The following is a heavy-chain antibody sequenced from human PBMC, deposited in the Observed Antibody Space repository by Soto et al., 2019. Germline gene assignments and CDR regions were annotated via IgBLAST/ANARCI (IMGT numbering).Heavy chain of an antibody. CDR3: ARQGRETTWSDFDA. CDR2: IYYSGSA. CDR1: GGSISSNSYY. J-gene: IGHJ4*02. Sequence: SETLSLTCTVSGGSISSNSYYWGWIRQPPGEGLEWIGTIYYSGSASYTPSLKSPVTISVDTSRNQFSLTLTSVTAANTAVYYCARQGRETTWSDFDAWGQGTLVTVSS. D-gene: IGHD1-7*01. V-gene: IGHV4-39*01.